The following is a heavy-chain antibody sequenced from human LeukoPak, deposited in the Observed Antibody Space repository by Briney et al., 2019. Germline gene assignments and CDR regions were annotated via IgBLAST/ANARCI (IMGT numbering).Heavy chain of an antibody. CDR1: GFTFSSYS. Sequence: GGSLRLSCAASGFTFSSYSMNWVRQAPGKGLEWVSSISSSSSYIYYADSVKGRFTISRDNAKNSLYLQMNSLRAEDTAVYYCARDPAQGARLVGDAFDIWGQGTMVTVSS. CDR2: ISSSSSYI. D-gene: IGHD1-26*01. V-gene: IGHV3-21*01. J-gene: IGHJ3*02. CDR3: ARDPAQGARLVGDAFDI.